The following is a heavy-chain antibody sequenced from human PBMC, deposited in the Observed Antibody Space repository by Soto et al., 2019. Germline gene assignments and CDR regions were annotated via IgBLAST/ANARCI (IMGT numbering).Heavy chain of an antibody. V-gene: IGHV3-30*18. CDR3: AKATWKTSGAYYYDYGTDV. D-gene: IGHD1-1*01. CDR1: GFTFSSYG. J-gene: IGHJ6*02. CDR2: ISYDGSNK. Sequence: QVQLVESGGGVVQPGRSLRLSCAASGFTFSSYGMHWVRQAPGKGLEWVAVISYDGSNKYYADSVKGRFTISRDNSKNTLYLQMNSLRAEDTAVYYCAKATWKTSGAYYYDYGTDVWGQGTTVTVSS.